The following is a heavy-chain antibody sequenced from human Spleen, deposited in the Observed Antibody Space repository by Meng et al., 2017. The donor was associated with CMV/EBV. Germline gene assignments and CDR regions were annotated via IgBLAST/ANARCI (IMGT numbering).Heavy chain of an antibody. CDR3: AREASSGNYKMGNYYSYGMDV. CDR2: IKQHGSEK. V-gene: IGHV3-7*01. CDR1: GFTFRSYW. J-gene: IGHJ6*02. Sequence: GESLKISCAASGFTFRSYWMSWVRQAPGKGLEWVANIKQHGSEKYYVDSVKGRFAISRDNAKNSLYLQMNSLRAEDTAVYYCAREASSGNYKMGNYYSYGMDVWGQGTTVTVSS. D-gene: IGHD3-10*01.